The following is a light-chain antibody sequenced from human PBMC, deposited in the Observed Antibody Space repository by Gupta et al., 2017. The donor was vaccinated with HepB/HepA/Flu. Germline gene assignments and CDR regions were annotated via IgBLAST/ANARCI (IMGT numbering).Light chain of an antibody. V-gene: IGKV2-28*01. CDR2: LGS. CDR3: MQALQTPFT. Sequence: EIVMSQSPLSLPVTPGEPASISCRSSQSLLHSNGYNYLDWYLQKPGQSPQLLIDLGSNRASGVPDRFSGSGSGTDFTLKISRVEAEDVGVYYCMQALQTPFTFGPETKVDIK. CDR1: QSLLHSNGYNY. J-gene: IGKJ3*01.